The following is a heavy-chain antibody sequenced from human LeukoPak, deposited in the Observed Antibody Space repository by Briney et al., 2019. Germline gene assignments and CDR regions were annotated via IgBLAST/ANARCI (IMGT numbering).Heavy chain of an antibody. V-gene: IGHV3-48*01. CDR2: ITSSSTTI. CDR1: GFTFSSYS. J-gene: IGHJ4*02. Sequence: GGSLRLSCAASGFTFSSYSMNWVRQAPGKGLEWVSYITSSSTTIYYADSVKGRFTISRDSAKNSLYLQMNSLRVEDTAVYYCARVRDAYNYFDYWGQGTLVTVSS. D-gene: IGHD1-14*01. CDR3: ARVRDAYNYFDY.